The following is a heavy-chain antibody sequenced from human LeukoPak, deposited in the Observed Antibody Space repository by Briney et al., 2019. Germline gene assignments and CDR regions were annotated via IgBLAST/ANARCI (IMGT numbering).Heavy chain of an antibody. J-gene: IGHJ6*02. CDR2: IYYSGST. V-gene: IGHV4-59*01. Sequence: SETLSLTCTVSGGSINSYYWSWIRQPPGKGLEWIGYIYYSGSTNYNPSLKSRVTISVDTSKNQFSLKLSSVTAADTAVYYCASSPVVVPAAIYYYGMDVWGQGTTVSVSS. CDR3: ASSPVVVPAAIYYYGMDV. CDR1: GGSINSYY. D-gene: IGHD2-2*01.